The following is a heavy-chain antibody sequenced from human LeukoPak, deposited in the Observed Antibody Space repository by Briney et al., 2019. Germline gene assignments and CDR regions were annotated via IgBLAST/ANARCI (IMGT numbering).Heavy chain of an antibody. Sequence: GSSVKVSCKASGGTFSSYTISWVRQAPGQGLEWMGRIIPILGIANYAQKFQGRVTMTRNTSITTAYMELSSLRSDDTAIYYCARGVAAGYDYWGQGTLVTVSS. J-gene: IGHJ4*02. V-gene: IGHV1-69*02. CDR1: GGTFSSYT. CDR2: IIPILGIA. D-gene: IGHD6-13*01. CDR3: ARGVAAGYDY.